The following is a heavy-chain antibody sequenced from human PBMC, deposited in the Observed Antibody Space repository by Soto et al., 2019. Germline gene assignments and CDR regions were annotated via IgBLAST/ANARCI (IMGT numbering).Heavy chain of an antibody. J-gene: IGHJ4*02. D-gene: IGHD3-9*01. CDR2: ISAYNGNT. CDR3: ARDAYNYDILTGPPDY. Sequence: ASVKVSCKASGYTFTSYGISWVRQAPGQGLEWMGWISAYNGNTNYAQKLQGRVTMTTDTSTSTAYMELRSLRSDDTAVYYCARDAYNYDILTGPPDYWGQGTLVTVSS. V-gene: IGHV1-18*01. CDR1: GYTFTSYG.